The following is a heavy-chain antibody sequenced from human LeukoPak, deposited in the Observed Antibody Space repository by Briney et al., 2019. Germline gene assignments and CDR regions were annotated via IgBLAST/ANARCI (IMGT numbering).Heavy chain of an antibody. CDR2: IYYSGST. V-gene: IGHV4-39*01. J-gene: IGHJ4*02. CDR1: GGSISSSSYY. Sequence: PSETLSLTCTVSGGSISSSSYYWGWIRQPPGKGLEWIGGIYYSGSTYYNPSLKSRVTISVDTSKNQFSLKLSSVTAADTAVYYCARQQLATSGSVSFDYWGQGTQVTVSS. D-gene: IGHD6-13*01. CDR3: ARQQLATSGSVSFDY.